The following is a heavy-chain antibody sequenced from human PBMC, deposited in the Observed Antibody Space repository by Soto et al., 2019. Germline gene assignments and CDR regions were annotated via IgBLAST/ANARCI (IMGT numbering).Heavy chain of an antibody. CDR3: ARVQSSSYHYFDY. V-gene: IGHV3-66*01. CDR2: IYSAGSA. Sequence: GSLRLSCAASGFTVSSYHMSWVRQAPGKGLEWISVIYSAGSADFADSVKGRFTISRDNSKNTLYLQMSSLRAEDTAVYYCARVQSSSYHYFDYWGQGILVTVSS. J-gene: IGHJ4*02. D-gene: IGHD6-13*01. CDR1: GFTVSSYH.